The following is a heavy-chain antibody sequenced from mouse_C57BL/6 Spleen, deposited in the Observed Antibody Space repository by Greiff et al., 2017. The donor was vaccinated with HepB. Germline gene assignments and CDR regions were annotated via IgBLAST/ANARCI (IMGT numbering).Heavy chain of an antibody. V-gene: IGHV5-6*01. D-gene: IGHD2-2*01. CDR3: ARPTMVTTRNYFDY. CDR1: GFTFSSYG. CDR2: ISSGGSYT. Sequence: EVQGVESGGDLVKPGGSLKLSCAASGFTFSSYGMSWVRQTPDKRLEWVATISSGGSYTYYPDSVKGGLPISRDNAKNTLYLQMSSLKSEDTAMYYCARPTMVTTRNYFDYWGQGTTLTVSS. J-gene: IGHJ2*01.